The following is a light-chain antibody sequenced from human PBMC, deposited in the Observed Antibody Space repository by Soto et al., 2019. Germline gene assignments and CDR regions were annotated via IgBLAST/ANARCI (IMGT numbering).Light chain of an antibody. J-gene: IGKJ1*01. CDR3: QQYNSYPWT. CDR2: KAS. Sequence: DVQMKQSLSTLSASVGDRVTITCRASQSISSWLAWYQQKPRKAPKLLIYKASSLESGVPSRFSGSGSGTEFTLTISSLQPDDFAPYYCQQYNSYPWTFGQGTKVDI. V-gene: IGKV1-5*03. CDR1: QSISSW.